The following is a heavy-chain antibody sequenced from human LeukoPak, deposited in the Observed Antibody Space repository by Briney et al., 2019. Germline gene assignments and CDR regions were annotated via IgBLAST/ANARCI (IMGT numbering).Heavy chain of an antibody. D-gene: IGHD6-13*01. CDR1: GFTFSSYG. V-gene: IGHV3-30*02. CDR2: IRYDASNK. J-gene: IGHJ6*02. CDR3: AKDDRIAAAGTIGDRQYFYGMDV. Sequence: AGGSLRLSCAASGFTFSSYGMHWVRQAPGKGLEWVAFIRYDASNKYYADSVKGRFTISRDNSKNTLYLQMNSLRAEDTAVYYCAKDDRIAAAGTIGDRQYFYGMDVWGQGTTVTVSS.